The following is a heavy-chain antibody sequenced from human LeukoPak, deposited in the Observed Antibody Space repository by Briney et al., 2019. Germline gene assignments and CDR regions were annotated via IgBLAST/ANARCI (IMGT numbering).Heavy chain of an antibody. D-gene: IGHD1-26*01. CDR3: ARDRGSTNWFDP. V-gene: IGHV3-74*01. Sequence: GGSLRLSCAASGFTFGSYWMHWVRQAPGKGLVWVSHINRDGRSTNYAGSVKGRFTISRDNARNTLFLQMNSLRVEDTAVYYCARDRGSTNWFDPWGQGTLVTVSS. CDR1: GFTFGSYW. J-gene: IGHJ5*02. CDR2: INRDGRST.